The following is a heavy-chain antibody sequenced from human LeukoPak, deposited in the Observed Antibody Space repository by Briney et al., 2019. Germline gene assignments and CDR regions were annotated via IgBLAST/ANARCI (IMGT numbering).Heavy chain of an antibody. Sequence: GGSLRLSCSASGFTFNTFAMHWVRQAPGKGLEYVSSISDNGGTTYYADSVKGGFTISRDNSKNTLYLQMSSLRAEDTAVYFCVTQGDGYYSGPFDYWGQGTLVTASS. V-gene: IGHV3-64D*06. J-gene: IGHJ4*02. CDR2: ISDNGGTT. CDR3: VTQGDGYYSGPFDY. CDR1: GFTFNTFA. D-gene: IGHD5-24*01.